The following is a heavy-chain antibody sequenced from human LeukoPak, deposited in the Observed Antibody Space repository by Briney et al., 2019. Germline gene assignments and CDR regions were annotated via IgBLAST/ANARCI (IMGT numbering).Heavy chain of an antibody. CDR2: INPNSGGT. CDR1: VYTFTGYY. V-gene: IGHV1-2*02. CDR3: ARVGWNYGDYFDY. Sequence: ASVKVSCKASVYTFTGYYMHWVRQAPGQGLERMGWINPNSGGTNYAQKFQGRVTMTRDTSISTAYMELSRLRSDDTAVYCCARVGWNYGDYFDYWGQGTLVTVSS. J-gene: IGHJ4*02. D-gene: IGHD1-7*01.